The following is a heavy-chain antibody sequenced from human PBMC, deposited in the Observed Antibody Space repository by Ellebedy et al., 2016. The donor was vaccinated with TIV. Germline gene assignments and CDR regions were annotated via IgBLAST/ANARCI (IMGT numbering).Heavy chain of an antibody. CDR2: INSDGSDT. CDR3: AAVQYWEAAFDI. J-gene: IGHJ3*02. V-gene: IGHV3-74*01. D-gene: IGHD2-8*02. CDR1: GFIFSGYW. Sequence: GESLKISCAASGFIFSGYWMHWVRQAPGKGLVWVSRINSDGSDTAYADSVRGRFTISRDNAKNTLYLQMNSLRAEDTAVYYCAAVQYWEAAFDIWGQGTMVTVSS.